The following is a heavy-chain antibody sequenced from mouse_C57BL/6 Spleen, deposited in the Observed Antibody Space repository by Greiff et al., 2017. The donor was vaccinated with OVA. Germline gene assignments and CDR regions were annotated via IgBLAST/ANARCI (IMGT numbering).Heavy chain of an antibody. Sequence: VQLQQSGAELVKPGASVKLSCKASGYTFTSYWLQWVKQRPGQGLEWIGEIDPSDSYTNYNQKFKGKATLTVDTSSSTAYMQLSSLTSEDSAVYYCARDSSGSEDYWGQGTSVTVSS. J-gene: IGHJ4*01. CDR3: ARDSSGSEDY. CDR1: GYTFTSYW. D-gene: IGHD3-2*02. V-gene: IGHV1-50*01. CDR2: IDPSDSYT.